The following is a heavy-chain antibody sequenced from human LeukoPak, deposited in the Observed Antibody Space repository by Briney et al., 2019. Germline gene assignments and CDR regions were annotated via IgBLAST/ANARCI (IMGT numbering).Heavy chain of an antibody. Sequence: GESLNISCEASGYSFNTYWIGWVRQMPGKGLEWMQIIYPGDSDTTYNPSFQGQFTFSADKSISTAYLQWSSLTTSDTAMYYCARRYHDYSGYSRQFDYWGQGTLVTVSS. CDR3: ARRYHDYSGYSRQFDY. CDR2: IYPGDSDT. D-gene: IGHD3-22*01. V-gene: IGHV5-51*01. CDR1: GYSFNTYW. J-gene: IGHJ4*02.